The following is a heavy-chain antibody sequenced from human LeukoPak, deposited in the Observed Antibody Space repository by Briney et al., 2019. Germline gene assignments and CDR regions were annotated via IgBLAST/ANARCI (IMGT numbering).Heavy chain of an antibody. Sequence: QPGGSLRLSCAASGFTFDDYAMHWVRQAPGKGLEWVSGISWNSGSIGYADSVKGRFTISRDNAKNSLYLQMNRLRAEDTAVYYCARASSGSHGDYWGQGTLVTVSS. CDR3: ARASSGSHGDY. CDR1: GFTFDDYA. D-gene: IGHD1-26*01. CDR2: ISWNSGSI. V-gene: IGHV3-9*01. J-gene: IGHJ4*02.